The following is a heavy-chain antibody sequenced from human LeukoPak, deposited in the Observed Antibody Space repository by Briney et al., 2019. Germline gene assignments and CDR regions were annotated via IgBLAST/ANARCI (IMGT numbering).Heavy chain of an antibody. Sequence: SVKVSCKASGGTFTSYAISWVRQAPGQGLEWMGRIIPILGIANYAQKFQGRVTITADKSTSTAYMELSSLRSEDTDVYYCARDYYDSSGYYGGPFDYWGQGTLVTVSS. CDR3: ARDYYDSSGYYGGPFDY. J-gene: IGHJ4*02. CDR2: IIPILGIA. V-gene: IGHV1-69*04. CDR1: GGTFTSYA. D-gene: IGHD3-22*01.